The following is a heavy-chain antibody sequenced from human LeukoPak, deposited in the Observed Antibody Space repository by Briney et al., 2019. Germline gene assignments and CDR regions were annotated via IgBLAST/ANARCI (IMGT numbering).Heavy chain of an antibody. CDR3: ARIGVSVSAAGRYTDAFDI. CDR2: INPNSGGT. V-gene: IGHV1-2*02. Sequence: ASVKVSCKASGYTFTGYYMHWVRQAPGQGLEWMGWINPNSGGTNYAQKFQGRVTMTRDTSISTAYMELSRLRSDDTAVYYCARIGVSVSAAGRYTDAFDIWGQGTMVTVSS. J-gene: IGHJ3*02. D-gene: IGHD6-13*01. CDR1: GYTFTGYY.